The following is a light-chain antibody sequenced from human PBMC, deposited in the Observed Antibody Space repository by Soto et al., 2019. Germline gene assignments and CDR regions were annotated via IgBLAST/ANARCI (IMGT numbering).Light chain of an antibody. CDR1: SSDVGGYNF. V-gene: IGLV2-14*03. CDR3: SSYTSSSTYV. Sequence: QSALTQPASVSGSPGQSITISCTGTSSDVGGYNFVSWYQQHPGKAPKLMIYDVNNRPSGVSNRFSGSKSGNTASLTISGLHPEDEADYYCSSYTSSSTYVFGTGTKSXS. J-gene: IGLJ1*01. CDR2: DVN.